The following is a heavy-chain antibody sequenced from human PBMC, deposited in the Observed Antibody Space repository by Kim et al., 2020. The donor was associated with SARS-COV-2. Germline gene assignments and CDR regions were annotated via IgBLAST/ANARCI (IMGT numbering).Heavy chain of an antibody. V-gene: IGHV1-18*01. CDR2: SSVYNGNT. CDR3: AGVTVAPTPEGLQHNGLEV. Sequence: ASVKVSCKASGYTSTNYGIAWVRQAPGQGLEWMGWSSVYNGNTHYAQNFQGRVTMTTDTSTSTAFMELRSLRSADTAVYYCAGVTVAPTPEGLQHNGLEVWGQGSTITVSS. CDR1: GYTSTNYG. J-gene: IGHJ6*02. D-gene: IGHD5-12*01.